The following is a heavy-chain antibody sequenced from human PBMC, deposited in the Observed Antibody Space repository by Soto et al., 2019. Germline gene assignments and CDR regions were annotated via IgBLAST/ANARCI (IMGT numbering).Heavy chain of an antibody. V-gene: IGHV3-15*01. Sequence: EVQLVESGGGLVQPGGSLRLSCEVSGLVFSITWMTWVRQAPGKGPEWVGRIKSARYGGTIDYAASVEGRFIISRDYSRRTLYLHMTSLRTNDTAVYYCAKVRPFSAVTNLVFWAQGPLVTVSS. J-gene: IGHJ1*01. CDR1: GLVFSITW. CDR2: IKSARYGGTI. D-gene: IGHD1-1*01. CDR3: AKVRPFSAVTNLVF.